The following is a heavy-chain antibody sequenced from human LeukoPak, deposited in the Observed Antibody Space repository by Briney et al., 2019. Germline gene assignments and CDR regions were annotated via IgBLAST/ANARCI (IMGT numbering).Heavy chain of an antibody. Sequence: GGPLRLSCAVSGFTLNSYAISWVRQAPGKGLEWVSNISGSGGSTHYADPVRGRFTILRDNSKNAVYLQMSSLRAEDTAMYYWAKGGSGSYLYYFDYWAQETLVTVSP. D-gene: IGHD3-10*01. CDR3: AKGGSGSYLYYFDY. V-gene: IGHV3-23*01. CDR1: GFTLNSYA. CDR2: ISGSGGST. J-gene: IGHJ4*02.